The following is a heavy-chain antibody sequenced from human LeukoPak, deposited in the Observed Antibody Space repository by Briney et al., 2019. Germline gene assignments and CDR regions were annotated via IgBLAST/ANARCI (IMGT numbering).Heavy chain of an antibody. D-gene: IGHD6-19*01. Sequence: ASVKVSCKASGYTFTSYGISWVRQAPGQGLEWMGIINPSGGSTSYAQKFQGRVTMTRDTSTSTVYMELSSLRSEDTAVYYCARGGPDSSGWYSYYYYGMDVWGQGTTVTVSS. CDR1: GYTFTSYG. CDR3: ARGGPDSSGWYSYYYYGMDV. CDR2: INPSGGST. J-gene: IGHJ6*02. V-gene: IGHV1-46*01.